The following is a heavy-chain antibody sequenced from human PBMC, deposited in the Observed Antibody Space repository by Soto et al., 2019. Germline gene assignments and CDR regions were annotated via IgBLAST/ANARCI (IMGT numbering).Heavy chain of an antibody. CDR2: IKQEGSEK. J-gene: IGHJ4*02. V-gene: IGHV3-7*03. D-gene: IGHD5-18*01. CDR1: GFTFTTYW. Sequence: PGGSLRLSCAASGFTFTTYWMNWVRQAPGKGLEWVANIKQEGSEKYYVDSVRGRFTISRDNPKNSLYLQMNSLRAEDSAVYYCARGGYSYGDYWGQGILVTVSS. CDR3: ARGGYSYGDY.